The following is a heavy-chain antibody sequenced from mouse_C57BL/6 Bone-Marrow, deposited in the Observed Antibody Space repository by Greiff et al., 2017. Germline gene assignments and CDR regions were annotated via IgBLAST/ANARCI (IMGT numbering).Heavy chain of an antibody. Sequence: EVQLQQSGPELVKPGASVKLSCKASGYTFTDYNMHWVKQSHGKSLEWIGYINPNNGGTSYNQKFKGKATLTANKSSSTAYMEHRSLTSEDAAVDYCARRAAQAWGFAYWGQGTLVTVSA. V-gene: IGHV1-22*01. J-gene: IGHJ3*01. CDR3: ARRAAQAWGFAY. D-gene: IGHD3-2*02. CDR1: GYTFTDYN. CDR2: INPNNGGT.